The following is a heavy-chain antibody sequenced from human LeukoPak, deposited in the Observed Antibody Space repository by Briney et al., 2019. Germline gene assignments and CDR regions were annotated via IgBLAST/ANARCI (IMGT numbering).Heavy chain of an antibody. J-gene: IGHJ4*02. Sequence: SETLSLTCAVSGGSIGSSNWWSWVRQPPGKGLEWIGEIYHTGSTNYNPPLKSRVTISIDKSNNHFSLKLSSVTAADTAVYFCARGSLAVAGNFDYWGQGTLVTVSS. CDR2: IYHTGST. V-gene: IGHV4-4*02. D-gene: IGHD6-19*01. CDR3: ARGSLAVAGNFDY. CDR1: GGSIGSSNW.